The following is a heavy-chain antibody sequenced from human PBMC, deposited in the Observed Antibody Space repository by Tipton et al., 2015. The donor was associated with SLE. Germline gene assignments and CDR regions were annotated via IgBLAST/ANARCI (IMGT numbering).Heavy chain of an antibody. Sequence: TLSLTCTVSGDSISSGSYYWSWIRQPAGKGLEWIGRIYTSGSTNYNPSLKSRVTISVDTSKNQFSLKLSSVTAADTAVYYCARDRGSSSTLGFDYWGQGTLVTVSS. J-gene: IGHJ4*02. CDR1: GDSISSGSYY. CDR3: ARDRGSSSTLGFDY. D-gene: IGHD6-6*01. V-gene: IGHV4-61*02. CDR2: IYTSGST.